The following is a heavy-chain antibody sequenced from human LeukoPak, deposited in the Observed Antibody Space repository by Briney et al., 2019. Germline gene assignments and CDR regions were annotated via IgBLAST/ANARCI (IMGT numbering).Heavy chain of an antibody. J-gene: IGHJ3*02. CDR1: GYTLTELS. D-gene: IGHD2-21*01. V-gene: IGHV1-24*01. CDR2: FDPEDGET. Sequence: ASVKVSCKVSGYTLTELSMHWVRQAPGKGLEWMGGFDPEDGETIYAQKFQGRVTMTEDTSTDTAYMELSSLRSEDTAVYYCATSLIASDAFDIWGQGTMVTVSS. CDR3: ATSLIASDAFDI.